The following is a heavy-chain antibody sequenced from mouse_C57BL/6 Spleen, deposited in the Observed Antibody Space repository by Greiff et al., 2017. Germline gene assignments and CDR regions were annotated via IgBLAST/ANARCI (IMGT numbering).Heavy chain of an antibody. V-gene: IGHV1-39*01. D-gene: IGHD1-1*01. Sequence: VQLKESGPELVKPGASVKISCKASGYSFTDYNMNWVKQSNGKSLEWIGVINPNYGTTSYNQKFKGKATLTVDQSSSTAYMQLNSLTSEDSAVYYCARNYYGSSYTNFDYWGQGTTLTVSS. CDR2: INPNYGTT. J-gene: IGHJ2*01. CDR1: GYSFTDYN. CDR3: ARNYYGSSYTNFDY.